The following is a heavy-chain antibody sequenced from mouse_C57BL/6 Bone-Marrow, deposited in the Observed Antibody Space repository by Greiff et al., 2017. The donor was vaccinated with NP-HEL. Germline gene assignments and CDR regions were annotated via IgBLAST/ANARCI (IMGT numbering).Heavy chain of an antibody. CDR1: GFSLTSYG. D-gene: IGHD2-5*01. CDR2: IWGVGST. J-gene: IGHJ4*01. CDR3: ANLFSNGYAMDD. Sequence: VQLQESGPGLVAPSQSLSITCTVSGFSLTSYGVDWVRQSPGQGLEWLGVIWGVGSTNSNSALKSRLSISKDNSKSQVFLKMNRLQTDDTSMYYCANLFSNGYAMDDWGQGTSVTVSS. V-gene: IGHV2-6*01.